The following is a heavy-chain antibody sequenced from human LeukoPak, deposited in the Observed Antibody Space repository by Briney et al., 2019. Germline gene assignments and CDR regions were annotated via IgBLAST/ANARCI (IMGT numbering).Heavy chain of an antibody. CDR2: ISSSSSYI. CDR1: GFTFSSYS. CDR3: ARVPYYYDSSGPH. Sequence: GGSLRLSCAASGFTFSSYSMTWVRQAPGKGLEWVSSISSSSSYIYYADSVKGRFTISRDNAKNTLYLQMNSLRAEDTAVYYCARVPYYYDSSGPHWGQGTLVTVSS. D-gene: IGHD3-22*01. V-gene: IGHV3-21*01. J-gene: IGHJ4*02.